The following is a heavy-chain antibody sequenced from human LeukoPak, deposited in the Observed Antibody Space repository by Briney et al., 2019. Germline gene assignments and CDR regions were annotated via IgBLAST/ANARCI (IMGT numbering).Heavy chain of an antibody. CDR1: GGTFSSYA. Sequence: SVKVSCKASGGTFSSYAISWVRQAPGQGLEWMGVIIPIFGTANYAQKFQGRVTITADESTSTAYMELSSLRSEDTAVYYCARDRRPGTAAAGTPFDYWGQGTLVTVSS. CDR2: IIPIFGTA. CDR3: ARDRRPGTAAAGTPFDY. D-gene: IGHD6-13*01. V-gene: IGHV1-69*01. J-gene: IGHJ4*02.